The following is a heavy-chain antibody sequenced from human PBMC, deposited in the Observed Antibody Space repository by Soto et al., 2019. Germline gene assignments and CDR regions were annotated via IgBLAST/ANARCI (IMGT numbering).Heavy chain of an antibody. D-gene: IGHD3-9*01. CDR3: ARVFQYYDILTGYYDAFDI. J-gene: IGHJ3*02. V-gene: IGHV4-59*01. CDR1: GGSISSYY. CDR2: IYYSGST. Sequence: SETLSLTCTVSGGSISSYYWSWIRQPPGKGLEWIGYIYYSGSTNYNPSLKSRVTISVDTSKNQFSLKLSSVTAADTAVYYCARVFQYYDILTGYYDAFDIWGQGTMVTVSS.